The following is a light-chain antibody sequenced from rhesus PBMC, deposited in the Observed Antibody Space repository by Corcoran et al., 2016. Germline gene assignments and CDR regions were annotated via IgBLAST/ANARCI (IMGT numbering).Light chain of an antibody. CDR2: KAS. V-gene: IGKV1-22*01. CDR3: QQYSSRPWT. Sequence: DIQMTQSPSSLSASVGDTVTITCQASQGISSWLAWYQQNPVKAPKLLSYKASSFQSGVPSRFRGSGSGTYFTLTSSSLQSEDFATYYCQQYSSRPWTFGQGTKVEIK. CDR1: QGISSW. J-gene: IGKJ1*01.